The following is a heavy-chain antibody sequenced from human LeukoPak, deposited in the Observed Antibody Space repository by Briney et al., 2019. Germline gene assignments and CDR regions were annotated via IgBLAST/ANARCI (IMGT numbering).Heavy chain of an antibody. CDR1: GDSNSSYY. CDR3: ARDYAFDI. V-gene: IGHV4-59*01. J-gene: IGHJ3*02. CDR2: VYYIGST. Sequence: SETLSLTCTVSGDSNSSYYWSWIRQPPGKGLEWIGYVYYIGSTNYNPSLKSRVTISVDTSKNQFSLKLSSVTAADTAVYYCARDYAFDIWGQGTMVTVSS.